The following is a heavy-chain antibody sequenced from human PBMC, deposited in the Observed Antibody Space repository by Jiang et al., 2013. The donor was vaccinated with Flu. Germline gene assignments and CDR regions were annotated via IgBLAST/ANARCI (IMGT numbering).Heavy chain of an antibody. V-gene: IGHV4-61*02. D-gene: IGHD2-2*01. CDR2: IYTSGST. CDR3: ARGSLRYCSSTSCFIPQFDS. Sequence: GLVKPSQTLSLTCTVSGGSISSGSYYWSWIRQPAGKGLEWIGRIYTSGSTNYNPSLKSRVTISVDTSKNQFSLKLSSVTAADTAVYYCARGSLRYCSSTSCFIPQFDSWGQGTLVTVSS. CDR1: GGSISSGSYY. J-gene: IGHJ4*02.